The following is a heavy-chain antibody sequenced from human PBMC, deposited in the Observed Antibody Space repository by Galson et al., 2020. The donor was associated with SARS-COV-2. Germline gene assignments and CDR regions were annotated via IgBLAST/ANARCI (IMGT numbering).Heavy chain of an antibody. CDR3: AKNIIRADWGYYCRGFDL. CDR1: GFTFSSYA. J-gene: IGHJ5*02. CDR2: ISGSGGST. Sequence: GGSLRLSCAASGFTFSSYAMSWVRQAPGKGLEWVSAISGSGGSTYYADSVKGRFTISRDNSKNTLYLQMNSLRAEDTAVYYCAKNIIRADWGYYCRGFDLWGQGTLGTVSS. D-gene: IGHD1-1*01. V-gene: IGHV3-23*01.